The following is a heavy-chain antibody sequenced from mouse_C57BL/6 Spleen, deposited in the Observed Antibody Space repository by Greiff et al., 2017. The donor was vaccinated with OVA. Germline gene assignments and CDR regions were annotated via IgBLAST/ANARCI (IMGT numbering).Heavy chain of an antibody. D-gene: IGHD1-1*01. J-gene: IGHJ2*01. CDR1: GYTFTSYW. CDR3: ARGTTVVVDY. Sequence: VQLQQPGAELVRPGTSVKLSCKASGYTFTSYWMHWVKQRPGQGLEWIGVIDPSDSYTNYNQKFKGKATLTVDTSSSTAYMQLSSLTSEDAAVYYCARGTTVVVDYGGQGTTLTVSS. CDR2: IDPSDSYT. V-gene: IGHV1-59*01.